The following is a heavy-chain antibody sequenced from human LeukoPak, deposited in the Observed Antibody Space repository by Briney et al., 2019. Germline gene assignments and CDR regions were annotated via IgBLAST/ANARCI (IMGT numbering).Heavy chain of an antibody. CDR2: FDPEDGET. CDR1: GHTLSELS. D-gene: IGHD3-9*01. CDR3: ATLDHYDILTGSTQAVK. J-gene: IGHJ4*02. V-gene: IGHV1-24*01. Sequence: ASVKVSCKVSGHTLSELSMHWVRQAPGKGLEWMGGFDPEDGETIYAQKFQGRVTMTEDTSTDTAYMELSSLRSEDTAVYYCATLDHYDILTGSTQAVKWGQGTLVTVSS.